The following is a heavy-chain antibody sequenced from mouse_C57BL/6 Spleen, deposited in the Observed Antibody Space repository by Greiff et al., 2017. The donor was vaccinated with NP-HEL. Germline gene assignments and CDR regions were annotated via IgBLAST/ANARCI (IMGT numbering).Heavy chain of an antibody. CDR1: GYTFTSYW. D-gene: IGHD2-3*01. CDR2: IYPSDSET. J-gene: IGHJ2*01. CDR3: ARGDGYHLDY. V-gene: IGHV1-61*01. Sequence: QVHVKQPGAELVRPGSSVKLSCKASGYTFTSYWMDWVKQRPGQGLEWIGNIYPSDSETHYNQKFKDKATLTVDKSSSTAYMQLSSLTSEDSAVYYCARGDGYHLDYWGQGTTLTVSS.